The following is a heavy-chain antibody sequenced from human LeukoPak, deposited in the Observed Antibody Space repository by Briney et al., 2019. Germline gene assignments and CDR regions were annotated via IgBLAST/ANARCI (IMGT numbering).Heavy chain of an antibody. CDR3: ARDSASGWYHAF. D-gene: IGHD6-19*01. J-gene: IGHJ4*02. V-gene: IGHV3-53*01. CDR2: IYSRGST. CDR1: GFTFSDYY. Sequence: PGGSLRLSCAASGFTFSDYYMSWIRQAPGKGLEWVSVIYSRGSTYYADSVKGRFTISRDNSKNTLYLQMNSLRAEDTAVYYCARDSASGWYHAFWGQGTLVTVSS.